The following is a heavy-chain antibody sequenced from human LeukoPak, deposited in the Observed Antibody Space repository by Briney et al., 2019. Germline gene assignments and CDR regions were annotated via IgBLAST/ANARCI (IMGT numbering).Heavy chain of an antibody. Sequence: ASVTVSCTASGYTFTGYYMHWVRQAPGQGLEWMGWINPNSGGTNYAQKFQGRVTMTRDTSISTAYMELSRLRSDDTAVYYCARDDAVAGKYYYGMDVWGQGTTVTVSS. J-gene: IGHJ6*02. CDR1: GYTFTGYY. V-gene: IGHV1-2*02. CDR3: ARDDAVAGKYYYGMDV. CDR2: INPNSGGT. D-gene: IGHD6-19*01.